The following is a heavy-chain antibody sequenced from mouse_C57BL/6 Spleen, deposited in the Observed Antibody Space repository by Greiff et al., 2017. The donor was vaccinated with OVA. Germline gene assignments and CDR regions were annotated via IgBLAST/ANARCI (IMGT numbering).Heavy chain of an antibody. V-gene: IGHV1-82*01. J-gene: IGHJ4*01. CDR1: GYAFSSSW. CDR2: IYPGDGDT. Sequence: QVQLKQSGPELVKPGASVKISCKASGYAFSSSWMNWVKQRPGKGLEWIGRIYPGDGDTNYNGKFKGKATLTADKSSSTAYMQLSSLTSEDSAVYFCARKRVYDAMDYWGQGTSVTVSS. CDR3: ARKRVYDAMDY.